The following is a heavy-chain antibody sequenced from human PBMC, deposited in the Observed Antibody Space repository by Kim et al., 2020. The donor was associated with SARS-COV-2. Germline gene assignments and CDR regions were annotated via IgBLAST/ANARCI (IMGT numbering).Heavy chain of an antibody. CDR1: GGSISSYY. CDR2: IYYSGST. D-gene: IGHD6-13*01. V-gene: IGHV4-59*08. J-gene: IGHJ4*02. Sequence: SETLSLTCTVSGGSISSYYWSWIRQPPGKGLEWIGYIYYSGSTNYNPSLKSRVTISVDTSKNQFSLKLSSVTAADTAVYYCAGGWDSSSWYGFVHYWGQGTLVTVSS. CDR3: AGGWDSSSWYGFVHY.